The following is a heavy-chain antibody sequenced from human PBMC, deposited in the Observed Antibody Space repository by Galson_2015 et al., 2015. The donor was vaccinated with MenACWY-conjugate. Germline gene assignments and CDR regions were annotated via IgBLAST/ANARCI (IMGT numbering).Heavy chain of an antibody. CDR3: ARGEWELLLKKNRGATYYFDY. CDR1: GDSVSSNSAA. J-gene: IGHJ4*02. Sequence: CAISGDSVSSNSAAWNWIRQSPSRGLEWLGRTYYRSKWYNDYAVSVKSRITINPDTSKNQFSLQLNSVTPEDTAVYYCARGEWELLLKKNRGATYYFDYWGQGTLVTVSS. V-gene: IGHV6-1*01. CDR2: TYYRSKWYN. D-gene: IGHD1-26*01.